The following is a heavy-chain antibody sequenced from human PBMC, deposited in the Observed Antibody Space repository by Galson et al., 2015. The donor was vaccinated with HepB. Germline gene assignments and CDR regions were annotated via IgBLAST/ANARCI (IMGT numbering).Heavy chain of an antibody. D-gene: IGHD5-24*01. J-gene: IGHJ4*02. V-gene: IGHV3-30-3*01. CDR3: ARDLMAMAPSGGY. CDR2: ISYDGSNK. CDR1: GFTFSSYA. Sequence: SLRLSCAASGFTFSSYAMHWVRQAPGKGLEWVAVISYDGSNKYYADSVKGRFTISRDNSKNTLYLQMNSLRAEDTAVYYCARDLMAMAPSGGYWGQGTLVTVSS.